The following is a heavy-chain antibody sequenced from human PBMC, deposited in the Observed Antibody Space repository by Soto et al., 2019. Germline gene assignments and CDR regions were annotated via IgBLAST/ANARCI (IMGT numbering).Heavy chain of an antibody. J-gene: IGHJ5*02. CDR2: ISHTGST. V-gene: IGHV4-30-2*01. Sequence: QLQLQESGSGLVKPSQTLSLTCAVSGGSITSGNSYSWSWIRQPPGKGLEWMGSISHTGSTSYNPSRKSRPTMSVAKSTNQFSLRLSSVTAADMAVYYCARAVAPYFGTWFDPWGQGIPVPGSS. CDR1: GGSITSGNSYS. CDR3: ARAVAPYFGTWFDP. D-gene: IGHD3-10*01.